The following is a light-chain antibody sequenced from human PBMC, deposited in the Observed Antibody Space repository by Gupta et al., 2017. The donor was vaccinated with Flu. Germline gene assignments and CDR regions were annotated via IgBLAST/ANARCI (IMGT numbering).Light chain of an antibody. V-gene: IGKV2-30*02. CDR3: MQTSHWPYT. Sequence: DVVMTQSPLSLPVTPGQPASISCRSSESLIHSDGNTYLNWFQQRPGQSPRRLIYKVSNQDPGVPDRFSGSWSGTDFTLKISMVEPEDVGVYYCMQTSHWPYTFGQGTNLEIK. CDR2: KVS. J-gene: IGKJ2*01. CDR1: ESLIHSDGNTY.